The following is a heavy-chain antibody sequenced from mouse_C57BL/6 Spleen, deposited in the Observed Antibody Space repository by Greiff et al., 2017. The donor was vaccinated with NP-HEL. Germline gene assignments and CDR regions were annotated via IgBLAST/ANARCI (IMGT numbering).Heavy chain of an antibody. D-gene: IGHD1-1*01. Sequence: VQLQESGPELVKPGASVKISSKASASAFGSPWWTWVKRRLGRGLGGIGRFYPGVGVPNYNGKFKGKATLTADKSSSTAYMQLSSLTSEDSAVYFCARFHYYGSSLYAMDYWGQGTSVTVSS. CDR1: ASAFGSPW. J-gene: IGHJ4*01. CDR3: ARFHYYGSSLYAMDY. V-gene: IGHV1-82*01. CDR2: FYPGVGVP.